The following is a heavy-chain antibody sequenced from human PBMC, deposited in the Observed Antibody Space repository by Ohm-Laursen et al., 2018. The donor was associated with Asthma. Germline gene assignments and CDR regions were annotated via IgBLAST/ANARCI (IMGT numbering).Heavy chain of an antibody. D-gene: IGHD2-8*01. Sequence: SLRLSCTASGFTFSSYSMNWVRQAPGKGLEWVSSISSSSSYIYYADSVKGRFTISRDNAKNSLYLQMNSLRAEDTAVYYCAKDRVYGDGLLAYDYWGQGTLVTVSP. CDR3: AKDRVYGDGLLAYDY. J-gene: IGHJ4*02. CDR2: ISSSSSYI. V-gene: IGHV3-21*04. CDR1: GFTFSSYS.